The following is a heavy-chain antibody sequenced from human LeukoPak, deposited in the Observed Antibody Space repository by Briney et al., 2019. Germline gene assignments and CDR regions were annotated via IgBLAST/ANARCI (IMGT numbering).Heavy chain of an antibody. D-gene: IGHD3-3*01. Sequence: PGGSLRLFCAASGFTFSSYAMSWVRQAPGKGLEWVSAIGGDAVSTYYADSVKGRFSISRDNSKNTLYLQMNSLRADDTAVYYCAKDLWKADYWGQGTLVTVSS. CDR2: IGGDAVST. CDR3: AKDLWKADY. CDR1: GFTFSSYA. V-gene: IGHV3-23*01. J-gene: IGHJ4*02.